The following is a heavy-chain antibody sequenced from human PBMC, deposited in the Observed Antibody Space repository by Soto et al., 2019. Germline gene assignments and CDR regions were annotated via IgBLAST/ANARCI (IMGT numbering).Heavy chain of an antibody. CDR1: GDSISSSNSH. CDR3: VRYDRINMKPYSPEGFHI. CDR2: VYYGGAIFYSGNI. Sequence: SETLSLTCTVSGDSISSSNSHWGWTRQPPGTGLEYIGSVYYGGAIFYSGNIYYNPSLKSRVTISVDTSKNQFSLRLSSVTAADTGVYYCVRYDRINMKPYSPEGFHIWGQGTMVT. J-gene: IGHJ3*02. D-gene: IGHD3-3*02. V-gene: IGHV4-39*01.